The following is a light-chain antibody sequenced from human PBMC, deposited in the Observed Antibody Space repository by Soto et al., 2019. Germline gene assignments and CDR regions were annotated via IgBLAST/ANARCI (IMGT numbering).Light chain of an antibody. Sequence: DIQMTQSPSSVSASIGDRVTITCRASQDIDSWLAWFQQKPGEAPRLLIYAAISLHSGVPSRFSGAGSGTEFSLTISSLQPEDFATYFGQQGNSFPLTFGGGTKVEIK. CDR2: AAI. CDR3: QQGNSFPLT. CDR1: QDIDSW. J-gene: IGKJ4*01. V-gene: IGKV1-12*01.